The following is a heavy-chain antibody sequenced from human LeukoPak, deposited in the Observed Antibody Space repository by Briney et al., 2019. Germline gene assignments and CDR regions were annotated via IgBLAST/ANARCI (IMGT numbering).Heavy chain of an antibody. J-gene: IGHJ4*02. CDR1: GGSISNYY. V-gene: IGHV4-59*01. CDR2: IYSSGST. CDR3: ARDGGNGPFDY. Sequence: SETLSLTCTVSGGSISNYYWNWIRQPPGKGLEWIGYIYSSGSTNYNPSLKSRVTISVDTSKNQFSLKLTSVTAADTAVYYCARDGGNGPFDYWGQGILVTVSS. D-gene: IGHD3-16*01.